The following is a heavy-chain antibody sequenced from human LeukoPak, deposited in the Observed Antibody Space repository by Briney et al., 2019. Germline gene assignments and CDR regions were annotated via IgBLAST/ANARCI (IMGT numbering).Heavy chain of an antibody. J-gene: IGHJ6*03. V-gene: IGHV1-69*06. CDR3: AVGRSRMGDYAYYYYYMDV. CDR2: IIPIFGTA. Sequence: SVKVSCKASGDTFSSYAISWVRQAPGQRLEWMGGIIPIFGTANYAQKFQGRVTITADKSTSTAYMELSSLRSEDTAVYYCAVGRSRMGDYAYYYYYMDVWGKGTTVTVSS. CDR1: GDTFSSYA. D-gene: IGHD4-17*01.